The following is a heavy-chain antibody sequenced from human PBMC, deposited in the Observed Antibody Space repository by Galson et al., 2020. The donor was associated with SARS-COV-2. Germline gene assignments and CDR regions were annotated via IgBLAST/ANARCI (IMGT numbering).Heavy chain of an antibody. V-gene: IGHV1-18*01. Sequence: SVKVSCKASGYTFTSYGISWVRQAPGQGLEWMGWISAYNGNTNYAQKLQGRVTMTTDTSTSTAYMELRSLRSDDTAVYYCASWGDYYDSSGLDYWGQGTLVTVSS. CDR1: GYTFTSYG. D-gene: IGHD3-22*01. CDR3: ASWGDYYDSSGLDY. J-gene: IGHJ4*02. CDR2: ISAYNGNT.